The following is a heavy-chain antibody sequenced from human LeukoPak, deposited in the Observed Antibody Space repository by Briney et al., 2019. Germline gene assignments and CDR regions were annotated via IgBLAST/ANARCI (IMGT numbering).Heavy chain of an antibody. CDR2: IYYGGST. J-gene: IGHJ4*02. V-gene: IGHV4-39*07. CDR1: GGSISSSSYY. D-gene: IGHD3-22*01. CDR3: ARSGIVVVFDY. Sequence: PSETLSLTCTVSGGSISSSSYYWGWIRQPPGKGLEWIGSIYYGGSTYYNPSLKSRVTISVDTSKNQFSLKLSSVTAADTAVYYCARSGIVVVFDYWGQGTLVTVSS.